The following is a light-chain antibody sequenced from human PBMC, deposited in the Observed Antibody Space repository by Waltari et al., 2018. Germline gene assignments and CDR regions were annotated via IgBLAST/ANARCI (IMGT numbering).Light chain of an antibody. CDR2: EGT. Sequence: HSALTQPASVSGSPGPSITIPCTGTSRDVGSYNLVSWYQHYPGKAPRLMIFEGTKRPSGLSNRFSGSKSGNTASLTISGLQAEDEADYYCCSYAGSNTVIFGGGTKLTVL. CDR1: SRDVGSYNL. CDR3: CSYAGSNTVI. J-gene: IGLJ2*01. V-gene: IGLV2-23*01.